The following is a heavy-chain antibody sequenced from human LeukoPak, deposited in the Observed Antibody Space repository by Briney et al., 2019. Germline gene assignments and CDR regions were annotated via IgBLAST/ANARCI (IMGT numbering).Heavy chain of an antibody. CDR1: GGSMSSYY. CDR3: ARSFPAAGSRGAFDY. CDR2: IYYSGST. Sequence: ETLSLTCTVSGGSMSSYYWSWIRQPPGKGLEWIGYIYYSGSTNYNPSLKSRVTISVDTSKNQFSLKLSSVTAADTAVYYCARSFPAAGSRGAFDYWGQGTLVTVSS. V-gene: IGHV4-59*01. J-gene: IGHJ4*02. D-gene: IGHD6-13*01.